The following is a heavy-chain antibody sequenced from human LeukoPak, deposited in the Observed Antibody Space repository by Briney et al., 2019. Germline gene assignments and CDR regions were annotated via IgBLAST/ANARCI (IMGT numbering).Heavy chain of an antibody. CDR1: GFIFSTSS. CDR2: ISSSRSSYI. CDR3: ARDPPSFQY. V-gene: IGHV3-21*01. J-gene: IGHJ1*01. Sequence: GGSLRLSCAASGFIFSTSSMNWVRQAPGKGLEWVSTISSSRSSYIYYADSVKGRFTISRDNAKNSLYLQMNSLRAEDTAVYYCARDPPSFQYWGQGTLVTVSA.